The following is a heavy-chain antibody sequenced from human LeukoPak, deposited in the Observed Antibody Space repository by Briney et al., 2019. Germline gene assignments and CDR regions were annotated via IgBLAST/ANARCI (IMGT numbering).Heavy chain of an antibody. CDR1: GFTFSDYY. J-gene: IGHJ6*02. Sequence: GGSLRLSCAASGFTFSDYYMSWIRQAPGKGLEWVSYISSSGSTIYYADSVKGRFTISRDNAKNSLYLQMNSLRAEDTALYHCARDGSGLAVAGTSDYYYGMDVWGQGTTVTVSS. V-gene: IGHV3-11*01. D-gene: IGHD6-19*01. CDR3: ARDGSGLAVAGTSDYYYGMDV. CDR2: ISSSGSTI.